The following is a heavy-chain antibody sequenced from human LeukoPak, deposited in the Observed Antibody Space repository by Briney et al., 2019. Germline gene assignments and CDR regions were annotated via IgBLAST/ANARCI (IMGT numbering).Heavy chain of an antibody. CDR3: TTKSELWSYFDY. V-gene: IGHV3-15*01. D-gene: IGHD5-18*01. Sequence: GGSLRLSCAASGFTFSNAWMSWVRQAPGKGLEWVGRIKSKTDDGTTDYAAPVKGRFTISRDDSKNTLYLQMNSLKTEDTAVYYCTTKSELWSYFDYWGQGTLVTVSS. CDR1: GFTFSNAW. J-gene: IGHJ4*02. CDR2: IKSKTDDGTT.